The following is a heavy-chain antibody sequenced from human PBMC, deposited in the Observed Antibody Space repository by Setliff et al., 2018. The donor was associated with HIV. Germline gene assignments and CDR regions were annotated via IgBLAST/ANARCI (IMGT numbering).Heavy chain of an antibody. Sequence: ASVKVSCKASGYTFTSYGISWVRQAPGQGLEWMGWISAYNGNTNYAQKLQGRVTMTTDTSTSTVYMELSSLRSEDTAVYYCARDSRDIVVVIAPEPEPYYYYGMDVWGEGTKVTVSS. J-gene: IGHJ6*04. D-gene: IGHD2-15*01. CDR1: GYTFTSYG. CDR2: ISAYNGNT. V-gene: IGHV1-18*01. CDR3: ARDSRDIVVVIAPEPEPYYYYGMDV.